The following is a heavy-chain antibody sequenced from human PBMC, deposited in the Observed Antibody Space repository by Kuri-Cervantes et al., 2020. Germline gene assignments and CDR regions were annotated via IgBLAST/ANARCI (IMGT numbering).Heavy chain of an antibody. CDR1: GFTSSSYG. CDR3: ARDPVVPAANNYYYYGMDV. V-gene: IGHV3-33*01. CDR2: IWYDGSNK. Sequence: LSLTCAASGFTSSSYGMHWVRQAPGKGLEWVAVIWYDGSNKYYADSVKGRFTISRDNSKNTLYLQMNSLRAEDTAVYYCARDPVVPAANNYYYYGMDVWGQGTTVTVSS. D-gene: IGHD2-2*01. J-gene: IGHJ6*02.